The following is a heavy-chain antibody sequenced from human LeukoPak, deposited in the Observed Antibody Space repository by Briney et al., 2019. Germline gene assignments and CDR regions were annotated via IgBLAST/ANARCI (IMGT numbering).Heavy chain of an antibody. Sequence: GGSLRLSCAASGFTFDDYAMHWVRQAPGKGLEWVSGISWNSGSIGYADSVKGRFTISRDNSKNTLYLQMNSLRAEDTAVYYCAKIPHYYGSGPPDYWGQGTLVTVSS. CDR1: GFTFDDYA. V-gene: IGHV3-9*01. J-gene: IGHJ4*02. CDR3: AKIPHYYGSGPPDY. D-gene: IGHD3-10*01. CDR2: ISWNSGSI.